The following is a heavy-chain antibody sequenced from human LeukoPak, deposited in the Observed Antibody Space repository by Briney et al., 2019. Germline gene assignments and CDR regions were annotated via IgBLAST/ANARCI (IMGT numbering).Heavy chain of an antibody. J-gene: IGHJ4*02. Sequence: SETLSPTCTVSGDSISNYYWSWIRQSPGTGLEWIGYIYSGGSTNYNPSLKSRVTISVDTSKNQFSLKLSSVTAADTAVYYCARDHRVRGVIGYWGQGTLVTVSS. V-gene: IGHV4-59*01. D-gene: IGHD3-10*01. CDR3: ARDHRVRGVIGY. CDR1: GDSISNYY. CDR2: IYSGGST.